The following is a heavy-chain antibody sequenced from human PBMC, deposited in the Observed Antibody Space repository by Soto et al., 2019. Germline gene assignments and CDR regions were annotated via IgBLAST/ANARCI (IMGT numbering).Heavy chain of an antibody. Sequence: PGGSLRLSCAASGFTLSNYTMNWVRQAPGKGLEWVSFISGRNYISYADSVKGRFTISRDNAKNSLYLQMNSLRAEDTAVYYCARTHDYRGQRTPVTVSS. V-gene: IGHV3-21*01. CDR2: ISGRNYI. CDR3: ARTHDY. CDR1: GFTLSNYT. J-gene: IGHJ4*02.